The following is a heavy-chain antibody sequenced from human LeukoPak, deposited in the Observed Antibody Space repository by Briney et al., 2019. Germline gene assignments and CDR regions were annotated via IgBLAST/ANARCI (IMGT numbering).Heavy chain of an antibody. CDR1: GYTFTGYY. Sequence: ASVKVSCKASGYTFTGYYMHWVRQAPGQGLEWMGWINPNSGGTNYAQKFQGRVTMTRDTSISTAYMELSRLRSDDTAVYYCARGPREYYYGSGSYRTLDYWGQGTLVIVSS. CDR3: ARGPREYYYGSGSYRTLDY. V-gene: IGHV1-2*02. CDR2: INPNSGGT. J-gene: IGHJ4*02. D-gene: IGHD3-10*01.